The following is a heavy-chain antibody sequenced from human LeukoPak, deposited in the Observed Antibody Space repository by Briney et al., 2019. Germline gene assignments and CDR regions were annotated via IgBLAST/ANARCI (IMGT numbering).Heavy chain of an antibody. Sequence: HPGGSLRLSCEASGITFSSYEMNWVRQAPGKGLEWVAYISSGGRTISHADSVKGRFTISTDNSKNTLYLQMNSLRAEDTAVYYCAKATGTGYGYDFFDYWGQGTLVTVSS. CDR1: GITFSSYE. CDR2: ISSGGRTI. D-gene: IGHD5-18*01. CDR3: AKATGTGYGYDFFDY. J-gene: IGHJ4*02. V-gene: IGHV3-48*03.